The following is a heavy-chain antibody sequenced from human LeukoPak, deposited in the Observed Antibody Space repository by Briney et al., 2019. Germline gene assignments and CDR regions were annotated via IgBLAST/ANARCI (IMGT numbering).Heavy chain of an antibody. J-gene: IGHJ4*02. CDR3: ARSGTWLL. Sequence: SAGTLSLSCAASGFKVSANYMSWVRQAPGKGLEWVSDSYLRGGTYYADSVKGRFTVSRDISKKMLYLQMNSLRVEDTAVYYCARSGTWLLWGQGTLVTVSS. CDR1: GFKVSANY. D-gene: IGHD5-24*01. CDR2: SYLRGGT. V-gene: IGHV3-53*01.